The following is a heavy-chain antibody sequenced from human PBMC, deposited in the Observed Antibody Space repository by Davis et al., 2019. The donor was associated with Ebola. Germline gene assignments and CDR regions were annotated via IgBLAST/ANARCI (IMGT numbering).Heavy chain of an antibody. V-gene: IGHV4-34*01. J-gene: IGHJ5*02. CDR1: GFTFSSYS. Sequence: ESLKISCAASGFTFSSYSMNWVRQAPGKGLEWIGEINHSGSTNYNPSLKSRVTISVDTSKNQFSLKLSSVTAADTAVYYCARGSSSWYSINWFDPWGQGTLVTVSS. CDR3: ARGSSSWYSINWFDP. CDR2: INHSGST. D-gene: IGHD6-13*01.